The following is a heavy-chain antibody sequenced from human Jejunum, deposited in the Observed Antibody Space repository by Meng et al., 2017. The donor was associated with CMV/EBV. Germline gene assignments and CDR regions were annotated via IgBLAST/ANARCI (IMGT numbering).Heavy chain of an antibody. CDR3: AKDAAFDTIDY. V-gene: IGHV3-21*06. D-gene: IGHD3-10*01. Sequence: CVRSGFPFDDFGMNWVRQAPGKGLEWVSSISAESSFKFYAESVKGRFTVSRDNAQNSLYLEMNSLRVEDTAVYYCAKDAAFDTIDYWGQGTLVTVSS. J-gene: IGHJ4*02. CDR1: GFPFDDFG. CDR2: ISAESSFK.